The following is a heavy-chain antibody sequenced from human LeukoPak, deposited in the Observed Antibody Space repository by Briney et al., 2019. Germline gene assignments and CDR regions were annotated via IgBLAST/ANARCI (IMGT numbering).Heavy chain of an antibody. J-gene: IGHJ4*02. D-gene: IGHD2-15*01. V-gene: IGHV4-4*07. CDR1: GGSISSYY. Sequence: SETLSLTCTVSGGSISSYYWSWIRQHAGKGLEWIGRIYTSGSTNYNPSLKSRVTMSVDTSKNQFSLKLSSVTAADTAVYYCARVLVDCSGGSCYYFDYWGQGTLVTVSS. CDR3: ARVLVDCSGGSCYYFDY. CDR2: IYTSGST.